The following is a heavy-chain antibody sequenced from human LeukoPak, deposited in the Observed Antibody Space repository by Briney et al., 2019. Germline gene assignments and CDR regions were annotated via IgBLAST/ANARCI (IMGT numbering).Heavy chain of an antibody. CDR3: ATSTDTAMAHGAYYFDY. J-gene: IGHJ4*02. D-gene: IGHD5-18*01. Sequence: GASVKVSCKASGYNFSSYHMHWVRQAPGQGLEWMGIINPSGGSTSYAQKFQGRVTMTRDTSTSTVYMELSSLRSEDTAVYYCATSTDTAMAHGAYYFDYWGQGTLVTVSS. CDR2: INPSGGST. CDR1: GYNFSSYH. V-gene: IGHV1-46*01.